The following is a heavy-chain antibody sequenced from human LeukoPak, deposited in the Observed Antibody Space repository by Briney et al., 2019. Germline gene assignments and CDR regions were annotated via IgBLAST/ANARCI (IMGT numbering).Heavy chain of an antibody. J-gene: IGHJ4*02. Sequence: GGSLRLSCAASGFTFSTYSMNWVRQAPGKGLEWVSSISSSRNYIHYADSVKGRFTISRDNAKNSLYLQMNSLRADDTAVYYCARAGRDGYIADYWGQGTLVTVSS. CDR2: ISSSRNYI. CDR3: ARAGRDGYIADY. V-gene: IGHV3-21*01. CDR1: GFTFSTYS. D-gene: IGHD5-24*01.